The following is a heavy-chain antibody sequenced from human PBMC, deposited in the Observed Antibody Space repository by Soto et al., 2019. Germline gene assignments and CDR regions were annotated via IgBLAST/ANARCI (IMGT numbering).Heavy chain of an antibody. CDR1: GCTFSDYD. CDR2: ISGSGSTI. D-gene: IGHD6-13*01. V-gene: IGHV3-11*01. CDR3: ARAHHSWYGADYYYRMDV. J-gene: IGHJ6*02. Sequence: PVGSLRLSCASSGCTFSDYDMNCIRHAPGKWLEWVSCISGSGSTIYYADSVKGRFTISRDNAKNSLYLQMNSLRAEDTAVYYCARAHHSWYGADYYYRMDVWRHGT.